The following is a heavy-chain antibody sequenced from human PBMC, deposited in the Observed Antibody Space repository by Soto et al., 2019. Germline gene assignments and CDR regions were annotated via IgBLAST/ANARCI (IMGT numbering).Heavy chain of an antibody. CDR3: AKEGYDFWSGYGGVMSY. D-gene: IGHD3-3*01. CDR1: GFTFSRYG. CDR2: ISYDGGNK. V-gene: IGHV3-30*18. J-gene: IGHJ4*02. Sequence: PGGSLRRSCAASGFTFSRYGMHWVRQGPGKGLEWVAVISYDGGNKYYADSVKGRFTISRDNSKNTLYLQMNSLRAEDTAVYYCAKEGYDFWSGYGGVMSYWGQGTLVTVSS.